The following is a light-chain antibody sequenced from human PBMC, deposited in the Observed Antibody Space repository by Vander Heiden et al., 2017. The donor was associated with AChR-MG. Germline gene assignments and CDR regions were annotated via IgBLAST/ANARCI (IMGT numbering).Light chain of an antibody. V-gene: IGKV1-12*01. Sequence: IQITQSQSSGYASVGHRVTYTCRSSQGINNWLVWYQQKPGKAPKLLIYGASTLESGVPSRFSGSGSGTDFTLTINSLQPEDFASYYCLQTSSFPRTFGQGTKLEIK. CDR3: LQTSSFPRT. CDR1: QGINNW. J-gene: IGKJ2*01. CDR2: GAS.